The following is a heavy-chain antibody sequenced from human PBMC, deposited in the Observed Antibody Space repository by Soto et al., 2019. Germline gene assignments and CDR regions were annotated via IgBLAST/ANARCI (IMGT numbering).Heavy chain of an antibody. J-gene: IGHJ6*02. CDR1: GYSFTDYH. Sequence: ASVKVSCKASGYSFTDYHIHWVRQAPGQGLEWLGRINPKSGGTSTAQKFQGWVTMTRDRSISTVYMELTRLRSDDTAVYFCARGHSTDCSNGVCSFFYNHELDVWGQGTTVTV. CDR3: ARGHSTDCSNGVCSFFYNHELDV. CDR2: INPKSGGT. V-gene: IGHV1-2*04. D-gene: IGHD2-8*01.